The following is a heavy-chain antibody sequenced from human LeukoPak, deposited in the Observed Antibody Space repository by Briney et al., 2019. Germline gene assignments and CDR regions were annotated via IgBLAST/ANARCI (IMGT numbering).Heavy chain of an antibody. CDR2: INPSGGST. CDR1: GYTFTSYY. Sequence: ASVKVSCKAFGYTFTSYYMHWVRQAPGQGLEWMGIINPSGGSTSYAQKFQGRVTMTRDMSTSTVYMELSSLRSEDTAVYYCASNSPAYCGGDCYSTLDYWGQGPLVTVSS. V-gene: IGHV1-46*01. J-gene: IGHJ4*02. D-gene: IGHD2-21*02. CDR3: ASNSPAYCGGDCYSTLDY.